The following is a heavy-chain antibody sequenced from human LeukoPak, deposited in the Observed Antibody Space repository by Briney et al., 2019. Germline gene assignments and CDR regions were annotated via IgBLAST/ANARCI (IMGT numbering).Heavy chain of an antibody. Sequence: GGSLRLSCAASGFTFSNYWMSWVRQAPGKGLEWVAHINKDGSETYYVDSVKGRFTISRDNAKNSLYLQMNSLRVEDTAVYYCARDKVTYWGQGTLVTVSS. J-gene: IGHJ4*02. CDR2: INKDGSET. V-gene: IGHV3-7*01. CDR3: ARDKVTY. CDR1: GFTFSNYW.